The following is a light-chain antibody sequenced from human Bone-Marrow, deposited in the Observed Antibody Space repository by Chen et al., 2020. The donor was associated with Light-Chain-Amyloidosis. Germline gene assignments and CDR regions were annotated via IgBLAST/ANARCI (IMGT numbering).Light chain of an antibody. CDR2: DDR. V-gene: IGLV3-21*02. Sequence: YVLPQHSPSSVAPGQTATCACGGNNIGSTSVHWYQQTPGQAPLLVVYDDRDRPAGIPERLSGSNSGNTATLTISRVEAGDEADYYCQVWDRSSDRPVFGGGTKLTVL. J-gene: IGLJ3*02. CDR1: NIGSTS. CDR3: QVWDRSSDRPV.